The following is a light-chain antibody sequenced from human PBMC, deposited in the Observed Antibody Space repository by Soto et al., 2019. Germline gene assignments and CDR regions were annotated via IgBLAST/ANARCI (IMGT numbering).Light chain of an antibody. CDR1: QSVTNNF. CDR3: QQYGSSAIT. CDR2: GAS. V-gene: IGKV3-20*01. J-gene: IGKJ5*01. Sequence: EIVLTQSPGTLSLSPGDRATLSCRASQSVTNNFLAWYQHKPGQAPRLLIYGASSRATGIPDRFSGSGSGTDFTLTISRLEPEDFAVYHCQQYGSSAITFGQGTRLEIK.